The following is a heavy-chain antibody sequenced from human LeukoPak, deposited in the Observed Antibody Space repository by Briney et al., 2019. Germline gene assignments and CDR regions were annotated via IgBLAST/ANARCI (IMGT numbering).Heavy chain of an antibody. CDR3: ARNSDRGKDSLDI. Sequence: ASVKVSCKASGYTFTSYGISWVRQATGQGLEWMGWMNPNSGNTGYAQKFQGRVTMTRNTSISTAYMELSSLRSEDTAVYYCARNSDRGKDSLDIWGQGTMVTVSS. CDR1: GYTFTSYG. CDR2: MNPNSGNT. D-gene: IGHD1-14*01. V-gene: IGHV1-8*02. J-gene: IGHJ3*02.